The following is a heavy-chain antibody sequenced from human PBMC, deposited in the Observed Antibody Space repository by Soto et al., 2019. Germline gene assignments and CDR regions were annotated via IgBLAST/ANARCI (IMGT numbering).Heavy chain of an antibody. CDR3: AKDHAIGVRYSTSWYDS. V-gene: IGHV3-43D*04. J-gene: IGHJ5*01. CDR2: ISWDGAGT. Sequence: GGSLRLSGAASGFTFIDYAMTWVRKAPGKGLEWVSLISWDGAGTYYADSVKGRFTISRESSKNSLYLQMNSLRAEDTAIYYCAKDHAIGVRYSTSWYDSWGQGTLVTVSS. D-gene: IGHD2-2*01. CDR1: GFTFIDYA.